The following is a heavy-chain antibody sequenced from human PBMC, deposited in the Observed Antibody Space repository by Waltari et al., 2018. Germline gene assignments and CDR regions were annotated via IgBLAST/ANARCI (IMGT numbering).Heavy chain of an antibody. CDR1: GGSISSYY. CDR2: IYPSGST. J-gene: IGHJ4*02. D-gene: IGHD3-3*01. CDR3: AXSKITXXXVGTHFDY. V-gene: IGHV4-4*07. Sequence: QVQLQESGPGLVKPSEXLXLTCTVSGGSISSYYXXXXRQPAGKGLEWIGRIYPSGSTNYNPSLKXRVTMSVDTSKNRFSLKLSSVTAXDTAVYYCAXSKITXXXVGTHFDYWGQGTLXXXSS.